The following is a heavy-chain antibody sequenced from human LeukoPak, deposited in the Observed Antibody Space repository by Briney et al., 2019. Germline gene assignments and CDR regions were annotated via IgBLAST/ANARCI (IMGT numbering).Heavy chain of an antibody. D-gene: IGHD6-19*01. CDR3: ARLPPWYRRGPGLWFAP. CDR2: IYYSGST. V-gene: IGHV4-59*08. J-gene: IGHJ5*02. CDR1: GGSISSYY. Sequence: SETLSLTCTVSGGSISSYYWSWIRQPPGKGLEWIGYIYYSGSTNYNPSLKSRVTISVDTSKNQFSLKLSSVTAADTAVYYCARLPPWYRRGPGLWFAPWGQGTLVTVPP.